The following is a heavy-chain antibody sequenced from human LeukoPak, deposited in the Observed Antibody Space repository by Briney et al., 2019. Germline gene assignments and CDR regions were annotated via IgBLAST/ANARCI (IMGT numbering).Heavy chain of an antibody. Sequence: SETLSLTCTVSGGSISSGDYYWSWIRQPPGKGLEWIGYIYYSGSTYYNPSLKSRVTISVDTSKNQFSLKLSSVTAADTAVYYCARADWITMVRGGAIHFDYWGQGTLVTVSS. CDR1: GGSISSGDYY. J-gene: IGHJ4*02. V-gene: IGHV4-30-4*01. D-gene: IGHD3-10*01. CDR2: IYYSGST. CDR3: ARADWITMVRGGAIHFDY.